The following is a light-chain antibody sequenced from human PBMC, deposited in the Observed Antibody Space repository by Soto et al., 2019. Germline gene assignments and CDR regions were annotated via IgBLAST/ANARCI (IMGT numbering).Light chain of an antibody. CDR3: QQSHITTLFT. V-gene: IGKV1-39*01. J-gene: IGKJ2*01. CDR1: QNINSH. CDR2: AAS. Sequence: DIQMTQSPSSLSASIGDRVTITCRASQNINSHLNWYQQKPGKAPKVLIYAASRLQSGVPLRVSGSGSGTELTLTISSLEPEDFATYYCQQSHITTLFTFGKGTKLEI.